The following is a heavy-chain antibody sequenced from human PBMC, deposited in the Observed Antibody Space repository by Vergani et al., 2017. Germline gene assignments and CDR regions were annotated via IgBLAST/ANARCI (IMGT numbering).Heavy chain of an antibody. CDR1: GGPISSSSYY. D-gene: IGHD2-15*01. CDR2: IYYSGST. V-gene: IGHV4-39*01. CDR3: ARPVCIGGGSCYGFDY. Sequence: QLQLQESGPGLVKPSETLSLICTVSGGPISSSSYYLGWIRQPPGKGLEWIGSIYYSGSTYYNPSLKSRVTISVDTSKNQFSLRLSSVTAADTAVYYCARPVCIGGGSCYGFDYWGQGTLVTVSS. J-gene: IGHJ4*02.